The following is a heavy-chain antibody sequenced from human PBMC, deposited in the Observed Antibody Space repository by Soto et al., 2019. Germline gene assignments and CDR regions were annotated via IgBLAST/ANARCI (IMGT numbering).Heavy chain of an antibody. CDR1: GGTFSSYA. Sequence: SVKVSCKASGGTFSSYAISWVRQAPGQGLEWMGGIIPIFGTANYAQKFQGRVTITADESTSTAYMELSSLRSEDTAVYYCARGGSTMVRGTADNYYYYYGMDVWGQGTTVTVSS. J-gene: IGHJ6*02. D-gene: IGHD3-10*01. CDR2: IIPIFGTA. CDR3: ARGGSTMVRGTADNYYYYYGMDV. V-gene: IGHV1-69*13.